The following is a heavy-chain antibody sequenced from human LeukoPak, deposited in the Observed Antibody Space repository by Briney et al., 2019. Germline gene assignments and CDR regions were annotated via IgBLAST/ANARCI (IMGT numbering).Heavy chain of an antibody. CDR1: GGSMRSYY. CDR3: ARAPNGFGAFDI. Sequence: SEALSLTCTVSGGSMRSYYWVWIRQPPGKGLEWIGYIYYSGSTDYNPSLKSRVTISVDTSKNQFSLKMSSVTAADTAVYYCARAPNGFGAFDIWGPGTMVTVSS. J-gene: IGHJ3*02. V-gene: IGHV4-59*01. CDR2: IYYSGST. D-gene: IGHD2-8*01.